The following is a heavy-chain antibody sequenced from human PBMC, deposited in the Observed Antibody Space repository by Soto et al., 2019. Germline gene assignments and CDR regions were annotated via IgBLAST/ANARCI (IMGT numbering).Heavy chain of an antibody. D-gene: IGHD6-13*01. CDR3: AKARIAAAGSPPHY. CDR2: ISGSGAST. J-gene: IGHJ4*02. V-gene: IGHV3-23*01. Sequence: GGSLRLSCAASGFTFSNYAMSWVRQAPGKGLEWVSGISGSGASTYYADSVKGRFTISRDHSKNTLYLQMNSLRAEDTAVYYCAKARIAAAGSPPHYWGQGTLVTVSS. CDR1: GFTFSNYA.